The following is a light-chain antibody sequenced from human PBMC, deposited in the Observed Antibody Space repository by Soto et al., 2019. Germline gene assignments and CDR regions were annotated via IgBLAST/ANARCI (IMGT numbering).Light chain of an antibody. CDR1: SSNIGSNT. V-gene: IGLV1-44*01. CDR3: AAWDDSLKVV. Sequence: QAVVTQPPSASGTPGQRVTISCSGSSSNIGSNTVNWYQQLPGTDPKLLIYSNNQRPSGVPDRFSGSKSGTSASLAISGLQSEDEADYYCAAWDDSLKVVFGGGTKLTVL. J-gene: IGLJ2*01. CDR2: SNN.